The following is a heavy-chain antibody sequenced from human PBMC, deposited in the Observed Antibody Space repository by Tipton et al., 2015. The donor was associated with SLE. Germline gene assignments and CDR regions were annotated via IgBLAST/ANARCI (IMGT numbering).Heavy chain of an antibody. Sequence: TLSLTCAVYGGSFSGYYWSWIRQPPGKGLEWIGEINHSGSTNYNPSLKSRVTISVDTSKNQFSLKLSSVTAADTAVYYCARGLHCTGGVCSPGDYYYGMDVWGQGTTVTVSS. CDR1: GGSFSGYY. V-gene: IGHV4-34*01. CDR2: INHSGST. J-gene: IGHJ6*02. D-gene: IGHD2-8*02. CDR3: ARGLHCTGGVCSPGDYYYGMDV.